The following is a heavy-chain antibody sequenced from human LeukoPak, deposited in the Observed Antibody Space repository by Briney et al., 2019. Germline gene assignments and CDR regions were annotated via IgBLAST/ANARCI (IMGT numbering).Heavy chain of an antibody. CDR1: GFTFSSYG. Sequence: PGGSLRLSCAASGFTFSSYGMSWVRQAPGKGLEWVSAISGSGGSTYYADSVKGRFTISRDNSKNTLYLQMNSLRAEDTAVYYCAKGSSRSGYSLYYYYYYYMDVWGKGTTVTISS. CDR3: AKGSSRSGYSLYYYYYYYMDV. CDR2: ISGSGGST. J-gene: IGHJ6*03. D-gene: IGHD2-21*01. V-gene: IGHV3-23*01.